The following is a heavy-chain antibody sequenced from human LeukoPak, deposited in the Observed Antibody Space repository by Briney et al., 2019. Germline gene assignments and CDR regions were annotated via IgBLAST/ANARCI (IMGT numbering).Heavy chain of an antibody. Sequence: GVSLRLSCAASGFSFSLYAMIWVRQAPGKGLEWISYIDSGSDDILHADSVRGRFAISRDNAKNTLYLEMNSLRAEDTAVYYCARDTYRPQLIDSWGQGTLVTVSS. CDR3: ARDTYRPQLIDS. V-gene: IGHV3-21*05. CDR1: GFSFSLYA. J-gene: IGHJ4*02. CDR2: IDSGSDDI. D-gene: IGHD5-18*01.